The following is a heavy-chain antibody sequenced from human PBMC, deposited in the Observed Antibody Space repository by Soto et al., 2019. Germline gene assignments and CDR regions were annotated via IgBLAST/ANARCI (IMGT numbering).Heavy chain of an antibody. CDR1: GGSISSSSYY. CDR3: ARRGITMVRGVIGWFDP. Sequence: SETLSLTCTVSGGSISSSSYYWGWIRQPPGKGLEWIGSIYYSGSTYYNPSLKSRVTISVDTSKNQFSLKLSSVTAADTAVYYCARRGITMVRGVIGWFDPWGQGTLVTVSS. J-gene: IGHJ5*02. D-gene: IGHD3-10*01. V-gene: IGHV4-39*01. CDR2: IYYSGST.